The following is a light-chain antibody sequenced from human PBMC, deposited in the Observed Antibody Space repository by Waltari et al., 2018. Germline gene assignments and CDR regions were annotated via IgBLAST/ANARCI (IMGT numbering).Light chain of an antibody. V-gene: IGKV3-11*01. CDR1: QSVDYY. J-gene: IGKJ5*01. CDR2: DAS. CDR3: QQRRNWPIT. Sequence: EIVLTQSPATLSLPPGEGATLSCRASQSVDYYLAWYQQKPGQAPRLLIHDASNRASGVPARFSGSGSVTDFSLTISSLEPEDFAVYYCQQRRNWPITFGQGTRLEIK.